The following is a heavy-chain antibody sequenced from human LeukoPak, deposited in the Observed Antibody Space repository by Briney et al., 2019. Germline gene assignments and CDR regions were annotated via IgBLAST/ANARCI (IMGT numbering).Heavy chain of an antibody. D-gene: IGHD3-10*01. CDR3: ARANYMVRGVTHFDY. Sequence: GASVRVSCKASGYTFTGYYMHWVRQAPGQGLEWMGWINPNSGGTNYAQKFQGRVTMTRDTSISTAYMELSRLRSDDTAVYYCARANYMVRGVTHFDYRGQGTLVTVSS. V-gene: IGHV1-2*02. CDR1: GYTFTGYY. CDR2: INPNSGGT. J-gene: IGHJ4*02.